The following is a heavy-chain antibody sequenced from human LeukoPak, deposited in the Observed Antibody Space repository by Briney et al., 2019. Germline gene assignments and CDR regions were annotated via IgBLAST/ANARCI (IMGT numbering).Heavy chain of an antibody. CDR1: GGSISSYY. CDR2: IYYGGST. Sequence: PSETLSLTCTVSGGSISSYYWSWIRQPPGKGLEWIGYIYYGGSTNYNPSLKSRVTISVDTSKNQFSLKLSSVTAADTAVYYCARMRVGVAATGPLFDYWGQGTLVTVSS. V-gene: IGHV4-59*08. CDR3: ARMRVGVAATGPLFDY. D-gene: IGHD2-15*01. J-gene: IGHJ4*02.